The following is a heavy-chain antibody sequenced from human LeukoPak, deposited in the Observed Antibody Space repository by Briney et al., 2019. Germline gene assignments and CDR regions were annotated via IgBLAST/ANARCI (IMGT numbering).Heavy chain of an antibody. CDR3: ARARYDYRLPVDP. CDR1: GFTFSNYW. V-gene: IGHV3-74*01. D-gene: IGHD5-12*01. J-gene: IGHJ5*02. CDR2: IRNDGTST. Sequence: GGSLRLSCAASGFTFSNYWMPWVRQAPGKGLVWVSHIRNDGTSTSYADSVKGRFTISRDNAKNTLYLQMNSLRDDDTAVYYCARARYDYRLPVDPWGQGTLVTVSS.